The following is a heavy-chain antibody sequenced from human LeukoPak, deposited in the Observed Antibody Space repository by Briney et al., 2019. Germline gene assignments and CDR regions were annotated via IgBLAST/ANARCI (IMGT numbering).Heavy chain of an antibody. D-gene: IGHD3-9*01. CDR2: IIPIFGTA. V-gene: IGHV1-69*01. Sequence: ASVKVSCKASGGTFSSYAISWVRPAPGQGLEWMGGIIPIFGTANYAQKFQGRVTITADESTSTAYMELSSLRSEDTAVYYCARDRSNYDILTASSGMDVWGQGTTVTVSS. CDR1: GGTFSSYA. CDR3: ARDRSNYDILTASSGMDV. J-gene: IGHJ6*02.